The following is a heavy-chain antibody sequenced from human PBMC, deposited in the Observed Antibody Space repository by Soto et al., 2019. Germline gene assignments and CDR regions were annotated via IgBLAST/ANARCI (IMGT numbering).Heavy chain of an antibody. CDR2: ISAYNGNT. CDR3: ARGGYCSSTSCYTHRHYYYGMDV. CDR1: GYTFTSHG. J-gene: IGHJ6*02. Sequence: ASVKVSCKASGYTFTSHGISWVRQAPGQGLEWMGWISAYNGNTNYAQRLQGRVTMTTDTSTSTAYMELRSLRSDDTAGYYCARGGYCSSTSCYTHRHYYYGMDVWGQGTTVTVSS. D-gene: IGHD2-2*02. V-gene: IGHV1-18*04.